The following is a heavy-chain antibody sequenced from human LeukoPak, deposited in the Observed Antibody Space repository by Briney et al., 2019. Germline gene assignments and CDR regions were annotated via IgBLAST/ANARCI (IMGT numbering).Heavy chain of an antibody. D-gene: IGHD1-1*01. CDR1: GGSISSYY. Sequence: SETLSLTCTVSGGSISSYYWSWIRQPPGKGLEWIGSIYHSGSTYYNPSLKSRVTISVDTSKNQFSLKLSSVTAADTAVYYCARATYTHWFDPWGQGTLVTVSS. J-gene: IGHJ5*02. CDR2: IYHSGST. V-gene: IGHV4-38-2*02. CDR3: ARATYTHWFDP.